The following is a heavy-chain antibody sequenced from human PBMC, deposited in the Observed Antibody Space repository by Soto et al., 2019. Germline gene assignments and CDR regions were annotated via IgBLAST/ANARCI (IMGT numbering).Heavy chain of an antibody. V-gene: IGHV4-59*08. CDR2: IYYSGST. D-gene: IGHD3-22*01. J-gene: IGHJ4*02. Sequence: SETLSLTCTVSGGSISSYYWSWIRQPPGKGLEWIGYIYYSGSTNYNPSLKSRVTISVDTSKNQFSLKLSSVTAADTAVYYCARTYYYDSSGYYYFDYWGQGTLVTVSS. CDR1: GGSISSYY. CDR3: ARTYYYDSSGYYYFDY.